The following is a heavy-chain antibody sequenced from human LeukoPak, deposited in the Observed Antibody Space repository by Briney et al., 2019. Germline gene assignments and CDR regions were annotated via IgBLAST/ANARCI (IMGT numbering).Heavy chain of an antibody. J-gene: IGHJ6*04. Sequence: PGGSLRLSCAASGFSFSSYSMNWVRQAPGKGLEWVSFISTSSSYIYYADSVKGRFTISRDNAKNSLYLQMNSLRAEDKAVYYCAELGITMIGGVWGKGTTVTISS. D-gene: IGHD3-10*02. V-gene: IGHV3-21*01. CDR2: ISTSSSYI. CDR3: AELGITMIGGV. CDR1: GFSFSSYS.